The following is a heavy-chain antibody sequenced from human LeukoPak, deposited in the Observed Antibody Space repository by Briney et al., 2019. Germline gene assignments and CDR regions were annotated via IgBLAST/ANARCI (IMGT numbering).Heavy chain of an antibody. CDR2: INPNSGGT. Sequence: APVKVSCKASGYTFTDYYILWVRQAPGQGLEWMGWINPNSGGTNYAQKFQGRVTMTRDTSISTAYMELSRLRSDDTAVYYCARTAQVVYAFDIWGQGTMVTVSS. CDR3: ARTAQVVYAFDI. V-gene: IGHV1-2*02. CDR1: GYTFTDYY. J-gene: IGHJ3*02. D-gene: IGHD2-15*01.